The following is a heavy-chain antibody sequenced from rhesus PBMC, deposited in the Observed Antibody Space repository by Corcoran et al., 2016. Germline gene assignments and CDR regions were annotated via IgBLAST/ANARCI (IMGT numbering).Heavy chain of an antibody. CDR2: IFGNSAST. Sequence: QVKLQQWGGGLVKPSETLSLNCAVYGGSISGYYYWSWIRQHPGKGLEWIGYIFGNSASTNYNPSLKNRVTISKDTSKNQFSLKLSSVTAADTAVYYCARDIHLDNYGTTYWVFDFWGPGTPITISS. J-gene: IGHJ2*01. V-gene: IGHV4-73*01. D-gene: IGHD3-9*01. CDR3: ARDIHLDNYGTTYWVFDF. CDR1: GGSISGYYY.